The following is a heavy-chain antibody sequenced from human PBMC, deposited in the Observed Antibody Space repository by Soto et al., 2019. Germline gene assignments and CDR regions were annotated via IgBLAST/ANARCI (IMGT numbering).Heavy chain of an antibody. CDR3: ARSRSGAVPDSLGF. J-gene: IGHJ4*02. D-gene: IGHD3-10*01. CDR1: GFSFSRFA. Sequence: QVQLVESGGGVVQPGGSLRLSCAASGFSFSRFAIHWVRQAPGKGLEWVAVISKDGSVIYYADSVKGRFTISRDNSKSSLFLQVNSLTSEDTAVYHCARSRSGAVPDSLGFWGQGTLGNVSS. V-gene: IGHV3-30-3*01. CDR2: ISKDGSVI.